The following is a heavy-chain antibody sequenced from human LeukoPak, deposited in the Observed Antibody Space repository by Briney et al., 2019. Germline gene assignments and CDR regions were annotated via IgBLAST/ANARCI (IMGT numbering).Heavy chain of an antibody. CDR1: GYTFSVYH. Sequence: ASVKVSCKASGYTFSVYHIHWVRQAPGQRLEWMGWINPNSGGTKYAQQFQGRVSMTRDTSISTVYMDLSGLRSDDTAVYFCVRGFGELGRFDYWGHGTLLAVSS. CDR2: INPNSGGT. V-gene: IGHV1-2*02. D-gene: IGHD3-10*01. CDR3: VRGFGELGRFDY. J-gene: IGHJ4*01.